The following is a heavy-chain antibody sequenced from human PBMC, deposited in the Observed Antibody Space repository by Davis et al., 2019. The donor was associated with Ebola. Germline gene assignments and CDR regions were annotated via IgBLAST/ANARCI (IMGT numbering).Heavy chain of an antibody. D-gene: IGHD6-25*01. Sequence: PGGSLRLSCAASGFTFRSYWMSWARQAPGKGLECVAHIKEDGSKEFYVDSVKGRFTVSRDNAKNTLYLQMNSLRGEDTAVYYCAKAAAYGMDVWGKGTTVSVSS. J-gene: IGHJ6*04. V-gene: IGHV3-7*01. CDR2: IKEDGSKE. CDR1: GFTFRSYW. CDR3: AKAAAYGMDV.